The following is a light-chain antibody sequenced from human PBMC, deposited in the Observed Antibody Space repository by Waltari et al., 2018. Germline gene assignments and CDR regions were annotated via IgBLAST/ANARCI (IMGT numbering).Light chain of an antibody. CDR2: WAS. CDR1: QSVLFSSNNKNY. CDR3: QQFYHIPVT. V-gene: IGKV4-1*01. J-gene: IGKJ1*01. Sequence: DIVMTQSPDSLAVSLGERATINCESSQSVLFSSNNKNYLSWYQQKPGQPPKLLINWASTRESGVPDRFSGSGSGTDFILTISSLQAEDAAVYYCQQFYHIPVTFGQGTKVEIK.